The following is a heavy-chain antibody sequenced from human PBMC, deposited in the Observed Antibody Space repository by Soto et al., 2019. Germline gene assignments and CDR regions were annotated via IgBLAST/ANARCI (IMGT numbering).Heavy chain of an antibody. Sequence: QVPLVQSGAEVKKPGPSVKISCTPPRPRLAHSPLNSLRHTPPPPPAWLGGFIPVYRTLNYAQKFQGRVTITADESTGTAYMTLNSLASNDTAVYYCATGVIWIGYFTVDSWGQGTRVTVSS. CDR1: RPRLAHSP. J-gene: IGHJ4*02. CDR3: ATGVIWIGYFTVDS. V-gene: IGHV1-69*01. CDR2: FIPVYRTL. D-gene: IGHD3-3*01.